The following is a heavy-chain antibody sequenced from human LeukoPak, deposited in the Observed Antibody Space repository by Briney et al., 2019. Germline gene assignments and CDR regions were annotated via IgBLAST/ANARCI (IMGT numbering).Heavy chain of an antibody. Sequence: SETLSLTCTVSGGSISSSSYYWGWIRQPPGKGLEWIGSIYYSGSTYYNPSLKSRVTISVDTSKNQFSLKLSSVTAADTAVYYCASLKDFTYYFDYWGQGTLVTVSS. CDR3: ASLKDFTYYFDY. CDR2: IYYSGST. D-gene: IGHD3-16*01. J-gene: IGHJ4*02. CDR1: GGSISSSSYY. V-gene: IGHV4-39*01.